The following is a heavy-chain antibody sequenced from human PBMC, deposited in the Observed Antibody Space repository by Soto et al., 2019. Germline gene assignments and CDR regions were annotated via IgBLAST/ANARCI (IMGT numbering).Heavy chain of an antibody. Sequence: ASVKVTCKASGYTFTSYGISWVRQAPGQGLEWMGWISAYNGNTNYAQKLQGRVTMTTDTSTSTAYMELRSLRSDDTAVYYCARDRRLGYCTNGVCSNWFDPWGQGTLVTVSS. D-gene: IGHD2-8*01. V-gene: IGHV1-18*04. J-gene: IGHJ5*02. CDR1: GYTFTSYG. CDR2: ISAYNGNT. CDR3: ARDRRLGYCTNGVCSNWFDP.